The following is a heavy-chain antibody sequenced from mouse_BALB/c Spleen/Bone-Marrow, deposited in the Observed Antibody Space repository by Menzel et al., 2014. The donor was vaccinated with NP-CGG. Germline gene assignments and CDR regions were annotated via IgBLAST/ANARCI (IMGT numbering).Heavy chain of an antibody. CDR2: IDPSNGRT. J-gene: IGHJ1*01. CDR3: ARSTTVVVRYWYFDV. CDR1: GYTFTSYW. V-gene: IGHV1S81*02. D-gene: IGHD1-1*01. Sequence: QVQLQQSGAELVKPGASVKLSCKASGYTFTSYWMHWAKQRPGQGLEWIGEIDPSNGRTNYNEKFKNKATLTVDKSSSTAYMQLSSLTSEDSAVYYCARSTTVVVRYWYFDVWGAGTTVTVSS.